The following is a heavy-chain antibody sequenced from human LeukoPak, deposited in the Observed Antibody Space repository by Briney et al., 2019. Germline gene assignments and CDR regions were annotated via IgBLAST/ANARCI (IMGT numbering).Heavy chain of an antibody. CDR3: AKDPTTFYDSSGYGRYNWFDP. Sequence: GGSLRLSCAASGFTFSSYAMSWVRQAPGKGLGWVSAISGSGGSTYYADSVKGRFTISRDNSKNTQYLQMNSLRAEDTAVYYCAKDPTTFYDSSGYGRYNWFDPWGQGTLVTVSS. CDR2: ISGSGGST. CDR1: GFTFSSYA. D-gene: IGHD3-22*01. J-gene: IGHJ5*02. V-gene: IGHV3-23*01.